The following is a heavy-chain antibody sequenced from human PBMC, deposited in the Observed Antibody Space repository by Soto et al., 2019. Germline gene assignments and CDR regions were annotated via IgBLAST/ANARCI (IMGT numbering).Heavy chain of an antibody. J-gene: IGHJ4*02. CDR3: ERDATYEPDY. CDR1: GYTFSSYG. Sequence: QVYLVQSGGEVKKPGASVKVSCKTSGYTFSSYGISWGRQAPGQGLEWVGWIRVSDGLIKYAERMEGRVTVTIDSSTSTAYMELRSPMPDDTAVYYCERDATYEPDYWGQGTLVTVSS. CDR2: IRVSDGLI. D-gene: IGHD5-12*01. V-gene: IGHV1-18*01.